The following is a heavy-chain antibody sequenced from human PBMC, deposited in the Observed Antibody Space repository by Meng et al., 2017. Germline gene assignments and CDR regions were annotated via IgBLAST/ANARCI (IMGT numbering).Heavy chain of an antibody. D-gene: IGHD1-26*01. CDR2: IYPGDSDT. V-gene: IGHV5-51*01. Sequence: GGSLRLSCKGSGYSFTSYWIGWVRQMPGKGLEWMGIIYPGDSDTRYSPSFQGQVTISADKSISTAYLQWSSLKASDTAMYYCARHSGHSGSYSDYWGQGTLVTVSS. CDR3: ARHSGHSGSYSDY. J-gene: IGHJ4*02. CDR1: GYSFTSYW.